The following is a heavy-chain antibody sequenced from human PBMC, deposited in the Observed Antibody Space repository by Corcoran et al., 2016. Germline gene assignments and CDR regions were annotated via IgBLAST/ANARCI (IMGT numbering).Heavy chain of an antibody. CDR2: INHSGST. J-gene: IGHJ6*02. Sequence: QVQLQQWGAGLLKPSETLSLTCAVYGGSFSGYYWSWIRQPPGKGLEWIGEINHSGSTNYNPSLKSRVTISVDTSKNQLSLKLSSVTAADTAVYYCARGQGITIFGVVPYGMDVWGQGTTVTVSS. V-gene: IGHV4-34*01. CDR3: ARGQGITIFGVVPYGMDV. CDR1: GGSFSGYY. D-gene: IGHD3-3*01.